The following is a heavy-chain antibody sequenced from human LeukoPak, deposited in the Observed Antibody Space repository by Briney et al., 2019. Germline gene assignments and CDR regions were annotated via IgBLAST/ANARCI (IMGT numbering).Heavy chain of an antibody. CDR2: IRYDGSNK. Sequence: GGSLRLSCAASGFTFNSYGMHWVRQAPGKGLEWVAFIRYDGSNKYYAESVKGRFTISRDNTLYLQMDSLRAGDTAVYYCAKDSCSSTSCYYFDYWGQGTLVTVSS. CDR1: GFTFNSYG. D-gene: IGHD2-2*01. J-gene: IGHJ4*02. V-gene: IGHV3-30*02. CDR3: AKDSCSSTSCYYFDY.